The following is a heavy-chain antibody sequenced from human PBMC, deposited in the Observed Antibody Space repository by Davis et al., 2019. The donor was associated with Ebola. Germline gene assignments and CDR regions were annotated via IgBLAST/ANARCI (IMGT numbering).Heavy chain of an antibody. CDR3: AKDRSIFGVVRDY. D-gene: IGHD3-3*01. V-gene: IGHV3-21*01. CDR1: GFTFSSYS. CDR2: ISSSSSYI. J-gene: IGHJ4*02. Sequence: PGGSLRLSCAASGFTFSSYSMNWVRQAPGKGLEWVSSISSSSSYIYYADSVKGRFTISRDNSKNTLYLQMNSLRAEDTAVYYCAKDRSIFGVVRDYWGQGTLVTVSS.